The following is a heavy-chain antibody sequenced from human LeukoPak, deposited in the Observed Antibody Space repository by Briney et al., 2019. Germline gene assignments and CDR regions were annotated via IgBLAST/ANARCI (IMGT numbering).Heavy chain of an antibody. CDR2: VYYIGTT. Sequence: SETLSLTCTVSGGSISSSSYYWGWIRQPPGKGLEWIGNVYYIGTTSYNSSLKSRVSISVDTSKNQFSLEVKSVTSEDTAVYYCARNTSSSPWFDPWGQGTLVTVSS. V-gene: IGHV4-61*05. D-gene: IGHD6-6*01. CDR1: GGSISSSSYY. J-gene: IGHJ5*02. CDR3: ARNTSSSPWFDP.